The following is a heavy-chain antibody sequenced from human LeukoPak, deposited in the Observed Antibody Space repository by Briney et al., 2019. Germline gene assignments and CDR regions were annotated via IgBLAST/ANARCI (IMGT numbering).Heavy chain of an antibody. D-gene: IGHD1-26*01. CDR2: IRHKRNSYTT. J-gene: IGHJ6*03. Sequence: GGSLRLSCAASGFTFSDHYMDWVRQTPGKGLEWVGLIRHKRNSYTTEYAASVKGRFTISRDDSKNSLYLKMNSLKADDTAVYYCSRGTVGATNYYYYYYYMDVWGKGTTVTVSS. CDR1: GFTFSDHY. CDR3: SRGTVGATNYYYYYYYMDV. V-gene: IGHV3-72*01.